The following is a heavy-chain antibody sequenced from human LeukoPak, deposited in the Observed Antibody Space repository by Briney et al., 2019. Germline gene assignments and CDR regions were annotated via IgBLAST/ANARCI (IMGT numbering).Heavy chain of an antibody. V-gene: IGHV1-69*01. CDR2: IIPIFGTA. D-gene: IGHD3-22*01. J-gene: IGHJ4*02. CDR3: ARDLGKTYYYDSSGYPD. Sequence: SVKVSCKASGGTFSSYAISWVRQAPGQGLEWMGGIIPIFGTANYAQKFQGRVTITADESTSTAYMELSSLRSEDTAVYYCARDLGKTYYYDSSGYPDWGQGTLVTVSS. CDR1: GGTFSSYA.